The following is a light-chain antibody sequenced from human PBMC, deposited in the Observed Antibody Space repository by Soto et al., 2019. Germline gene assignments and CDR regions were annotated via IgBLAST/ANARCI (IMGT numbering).Light chain of an antibody. V-gene: IGLV2-8*01. CDR1: SSDVGGYNY. CDR2: EVS. CDR3: SSYAGSNNVV. Sequence: QSALTQPPSASGSPGQSVTLSCTGTSSDVGGYNYVSWYQQHPGKAPKLILYEVSKRPSGVPDRFSGSKSGNTASLTVSGLQAEDEADYYCSSYAGSNNVVFVGGTKLTVL. J-gene: IGLJ2*01.